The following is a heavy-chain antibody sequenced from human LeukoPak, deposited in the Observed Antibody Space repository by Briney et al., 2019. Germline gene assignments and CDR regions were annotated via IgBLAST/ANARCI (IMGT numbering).Heavy chain of an antibody. CDR2: IDPSDSYT. CDR1: GGTFSSYA. V-gene: IGHV5-10-1*01. CDR3: ARHGEYEQ. Sequence: KVSCKASGGTFSSYAISWVRQAPGQGLEWMGRIDPSDSYTNYSPSFQGHVTVSADKSISTAYLQWSSLKASDTAMYYCARHGEYEQWGQGTLVTVSS. D-gene: IGHD1/OR15-1a*01. J-gene: IGHJ4*02.